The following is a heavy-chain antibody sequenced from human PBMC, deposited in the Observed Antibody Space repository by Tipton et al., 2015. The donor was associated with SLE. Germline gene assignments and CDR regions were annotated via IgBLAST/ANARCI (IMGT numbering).Heavy chain of an antibody. CDR2: IHHTGNT. CDR1: GGSISSSNYY. J-gene: IGHJ6*03. Sequence: TLSLTCPVSGGSISSSNYYWNWIRQAPGKGLEWIGYIHHTGNTNYNPSLKSRVTISADTSKNHFTLKMSCVTAAGTAVYYCARFHDYYYYMDVWAEVPTVTVPS. V-gene: IGHV4-61*01. CDR3: ARFHDYYYYMDV.